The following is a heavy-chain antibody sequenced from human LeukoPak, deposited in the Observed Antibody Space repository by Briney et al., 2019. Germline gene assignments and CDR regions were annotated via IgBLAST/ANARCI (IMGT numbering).Heavy chain of an antibody. CDR1: GYTFTGYY. CDR2: INPNSGGT. J-gene: IGHJ6*03. CDR3: ARVIEYSSSLGVSGYYYYMDV. D-gene: IGHD6-6*01. V-gene: IGHV1-2*02. Sequence: ASVKVSCKASGYTFTGYYMHWVRQAPGQGLEWMGWINPNSGGTNYAQKFQGRVTMTRDTSISTAYMELSRLRSDDTAVYYCARVIEYSSSLGVSGYYYYMDVWGKGTTVTVSS.